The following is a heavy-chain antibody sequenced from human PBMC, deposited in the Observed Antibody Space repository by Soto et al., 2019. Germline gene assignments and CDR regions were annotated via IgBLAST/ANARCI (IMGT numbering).Heavy chain of an antibody. Sequence: PGGSLRLCCAASGFPLSTYGMTWVRQAPGKGLEWVSAITGTGGNTYYVDSVKGRFTSSRDNSKNMLYLQVNSLRVEDTAVYYCARIRGYWYGLDVWGQGTTVTVSS. J-gene: IGHJ6*02. CDR1: GFPLSTYG. CDR2: ITGTGGNT. V-gene: IGHV3-23*01. CDR3: ARIRGYWYGLDV.